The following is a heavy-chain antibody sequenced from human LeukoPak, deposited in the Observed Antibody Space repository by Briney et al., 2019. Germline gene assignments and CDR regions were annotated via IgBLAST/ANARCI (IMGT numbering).Heavy chain of an antibody. CDR1: GFTSSNYV. V-gene: IGHV3-23*01. CDR2: ISGGGGST. CDR3: AKDGGSYYHFDS. J-gene: IGHJ4*02. Sequence: GGSLRLSCSASGFTSSNYVMTWVRQAPGKGLEWVSAISGGGGSTYYADSVKGRFTISRDNSKNTLDLQMNTLRAEDTAVYYCAKDGGSYYHFDSWGQGTLVTVSS. D-gene: IGHD1-26*01.